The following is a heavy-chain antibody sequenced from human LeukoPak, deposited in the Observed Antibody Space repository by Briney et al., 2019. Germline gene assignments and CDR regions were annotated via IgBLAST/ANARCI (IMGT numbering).Heavy chain of an antibody. CDR3: ARGSRIQLWTNYYYYTDV. CDR1: GGSFSGYY. Sequence: SETLSLTCAVYGGSFSGYYRSWIRQPPGKGLEWIGEINHSGSTNYNPSLKSRVTISVDTSKNQFSLKLSSVTAADTAVYYCARGSRIQLWTNYYYYTDVWGKGTTVTVSS. D-gene: IGHD5-18*01. J-gene: IGHJ6*03. CDR2: INHSGST. V-gene: IGHV4-34*01.